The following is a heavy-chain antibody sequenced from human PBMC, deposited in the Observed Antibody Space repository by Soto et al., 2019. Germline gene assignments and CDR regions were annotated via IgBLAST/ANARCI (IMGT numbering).Heavy chain of an antibody. D-gene: IGHD2-2*01. V-gene: IGHV4-31*03. CDR3: ARDRKVYCSSTSCYRSLYYYYGMDV. J-gene: IGHJ6*02. CDR1: GGSISSGGYY. Sequence: SETLSLTCTVSGGSISSGGYYWSWTRQHPGKGLEWIGYIYYSGSTYYNPSLKSRVTISVDTSKNQFSLKLSSVSAADTAVYYRARDRKVYCSSTSCYRSLYYYYGMDVWGQGTTVTVSS. CDR2: IYYSGST.